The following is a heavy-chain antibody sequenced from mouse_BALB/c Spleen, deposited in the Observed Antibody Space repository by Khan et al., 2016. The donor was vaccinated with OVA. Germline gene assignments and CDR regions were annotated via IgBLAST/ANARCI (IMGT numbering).Heavy chain of an antibody. Sequence: EVKLLESGPGLVKPSQTVSLTCTVTGISITTRNYRWSWIRQFPGNKLEWIGYIYYSGTITYNPSLTSRAPITRDTSKNQFFLEMNPLTAEDTATYDCARDEYYGYWYFDVGGAGTTVTVSS. V-gene: IGHV3-5*02. CDR1: GISITTRNYR. J-gene: IGHJ1*01. CDR3: ARDEYYGYWYFDV. CDR2: IYYSGTI. D-gene: IGHD1-1*01.